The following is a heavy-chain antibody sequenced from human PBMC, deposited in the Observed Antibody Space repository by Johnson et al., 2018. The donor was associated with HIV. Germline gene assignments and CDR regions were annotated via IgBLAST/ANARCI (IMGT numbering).Heavy chain of an antibody. Sequence: QVQLVESGGRVVQPGRSLRLSCAASGFTFNSYGMHWVRQAPGKGLEWVAFISYDGSNKHYADSVKGRFTISRDNSKNTLCLQMNSLRAEDTAVYYCARGVVGVLSNAFDIWGQGTMVIVSS. J-gene: IGHJ3*02. CDR1: GFTFNSYG. CDR2: ISYDGSNK. V-gene: IGHV3-30*03. D-gene: IGHD1-26*01. CDR3: ARGVVGVLSNAFDI.